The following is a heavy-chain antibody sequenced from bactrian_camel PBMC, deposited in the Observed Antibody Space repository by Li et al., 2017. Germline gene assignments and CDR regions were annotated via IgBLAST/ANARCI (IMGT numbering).Heavy chain of an antibody. CDR2: ITRASSI. CDR1: GYTVSRYC. D-gene: IGHD7*01. Sequence: HVQLVESGGGSVLVGGSQRPSRAASGYTVSRYCMGWFRQSPGKERERVAAITRASSISYADSVKGRFTISEDNAKNTLYLQMNSLKPEDSAMYYCAGAGPRWPGNCGEYNYWGQGTQFTVS. V-gene: IGHV3S55*01. J-gene: IGHJ4*01. CDR3: AGAGPRWPGNCGEYNY.